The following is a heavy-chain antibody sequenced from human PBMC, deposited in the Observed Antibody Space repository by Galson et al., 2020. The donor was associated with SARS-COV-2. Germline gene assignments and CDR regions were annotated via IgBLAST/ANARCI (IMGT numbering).Heavy chain of an antibody. Sequence: NSGGSLRLSCAASGFTFSSYSMNWVRQAPGKGLEWVSSISSSSSYLYYADSMKGRFTISRDNAKNSLYLQMNSLRAEDTAVYYCARDQVRGQNYYYYGMDVWGQGTTVTVSS. CDR3: ARDQVRGQNYYYYGMDV. CDR2: ISSSSSYL. J-gene: IGHJ6*02. D-gene: IGHD3-10*01. V-gene: IGHV3-21*01. CDR1: GFTFSSYS.